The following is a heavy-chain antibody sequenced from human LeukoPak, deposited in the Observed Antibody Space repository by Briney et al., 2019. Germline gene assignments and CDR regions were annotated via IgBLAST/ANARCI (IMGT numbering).Heavy chain of an antibody. V-gene: IGHV4-59*01. CDR2: IYYSGST. J-gene: IGHJ3*02. D-gene: IGHD3-22*01. Sequence: SETLSLTCTVSGGSTSSYYWSWIRQPPGKGLEWIGYIYYSGSTNYNPSLKSRVTISVDTSKNQFSLKLSSVTAADTAVYYCARDYYDSSGYYYGDAFDIWGQGTMVTVSS. CDR1: GGSTSSYY. CDR3: ARDYYDSSGYYYGDAFDI.